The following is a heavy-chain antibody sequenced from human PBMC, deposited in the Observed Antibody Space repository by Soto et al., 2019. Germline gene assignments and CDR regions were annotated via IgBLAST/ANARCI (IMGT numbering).Heavy chain of an antibody. D-gene: IGHD1-26*01. V-gene: IGHV3-30*03. CDR3: AHVGRLINNWEYPNYFDY. CDR1: GFTFGHYG. CDR2: ISFDSSNR. J-gene: IGHJ4*02. Sequence: PGGSLRLSCVASGFTFGHYGLNWVRQAPGKGLEWVAVISFDSSNRYYSDSVRGRFTISRDNPKDTLYLQMDTLRPVDTATYYCAHVGRLINNWEYPNYFDYWGQGTLVTVPQ.